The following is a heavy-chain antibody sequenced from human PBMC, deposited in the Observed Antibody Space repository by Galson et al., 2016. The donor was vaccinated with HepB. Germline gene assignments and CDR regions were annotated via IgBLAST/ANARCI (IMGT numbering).Heavy chain of an antibody. CDR1: GYIFTSYA. V-gene: IGHV7-4-1*01. Sequence: SVKVSCKASGYIFTSYAMNWVRQAPGQGLEWMGWIKTNTGNPMYAQGFTGRFVFSLDTAVSTAYLQIRSLKAEDTAVYYCARGNGDYVLDGFDMWGQGTMVTVSS. J-gene: IGHJ3*02. CDR2: IKTNTGNP. D-gene: IGHD4-17*01. CDR3: ARGNGDYVLDGFDM.